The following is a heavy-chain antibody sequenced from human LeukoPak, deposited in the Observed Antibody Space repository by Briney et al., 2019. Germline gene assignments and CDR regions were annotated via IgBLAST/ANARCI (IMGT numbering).Heavy chain of an antibody. V-gene: IGHV3-21*01. D-gene: IGHD3-3*01. CDR1: GFTFSSYS. CDR3: ASSIFGVVIKTPGYDY. J-gene: IGHJ4*02. Sequence: PGGSLRLSCAASGFTFSSYSMNWVRQAPGKGREWVSSISSSSSYIYYADSVKGRFTISRDNAKNSLYLQMNSLRAEDTAVYYGASSIFGVVIKTPGYDYWGQGTLVTVSS. CDR2: ISSSSSYI.